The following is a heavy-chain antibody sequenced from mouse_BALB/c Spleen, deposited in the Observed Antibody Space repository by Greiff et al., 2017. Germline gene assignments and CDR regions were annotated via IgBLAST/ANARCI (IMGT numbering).Heavy chain of an antibody. CDR2: ISSGGST. D-gene: IGHD2-3*01. Sequence: EVHLVESGGGLVKPGGSLKLSCAASGFTFSSYAMSWVRQTPEKRLEWVASISSGGSTYYPDSVKGRFTISRDNARNILYLQMSSLRSEDTAMYYCAREGDIYDGYFWYFDVWGAGTTVTVSS. CDR3: AREGDIYDGYFWYFDV. J-gene: IGHJ1*01. V-gene: IGHV5-6-5*01. CDR1: GFTFSSYA.